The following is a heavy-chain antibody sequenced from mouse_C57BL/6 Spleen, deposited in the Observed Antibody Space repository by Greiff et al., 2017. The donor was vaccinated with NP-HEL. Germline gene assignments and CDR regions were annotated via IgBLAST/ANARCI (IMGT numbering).Heavy chain of an antibody. V-gene: IGHV1-59*01. CDR2: IDPSDSYT. D-gene: IGHD1-1*01. CDR3: ARGDYGISYFDY. Sequence: QVQLQQPGAELVRPGTSVKLSCKASGYTFTSYWMHWVKQRPGQGLEWIGVIDPSDSYTNYNQKFKGKATLTVDTYSSTAYKQLSSLTSEDSAVYYCARGDYGISYFDYWGQGTTLTVSS. J-gene: IGHJ2*01. CDR1: GYTFTSYW.